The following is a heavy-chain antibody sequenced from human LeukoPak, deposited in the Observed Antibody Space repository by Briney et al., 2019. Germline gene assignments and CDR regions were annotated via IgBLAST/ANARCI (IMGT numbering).Heavy chain of an antibody. D-gene: IGHD3-22*01. Sequence: PSQTLSLTCTVSGGSISSGGYYWTWIRQHPGKGLEWIGYIYSSGSTYYNPSLKSRVTISVDTSKNQFSLKLTSVTAADTAVYYCARESYYDSSHGMDVWGQGTTVTVSS. CDR1: GGSISSGGYY. CDR3: ARESYYDSSHGMDV. CDR2: IYSSGST. V-gene: IGHV4-31*03. J-gene: IGHJ6*02.